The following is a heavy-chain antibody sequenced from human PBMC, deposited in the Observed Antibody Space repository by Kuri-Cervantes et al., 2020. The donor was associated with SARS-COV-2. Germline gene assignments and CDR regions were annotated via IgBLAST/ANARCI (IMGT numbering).Heavy chain of an antibody. CDR2: IYYSGNT. Sequence: SETLSLTCTVSGGSVSSNSFYWCWVRQPPGGGLEWIGSIYYSGNTFYNPSLKSRVTIAADTSKNQFSLKLNSVTAADTAVYYCARLTMIVANYDFDYWGQGTLVTVSS. J-gene: IGHJ4*02. CDR1: GGSVSSNSFY. CDR3: ARLTMIVANYDFDY. V-gene: IGHV4-39*01. D-gene: IGHD3-22*01.